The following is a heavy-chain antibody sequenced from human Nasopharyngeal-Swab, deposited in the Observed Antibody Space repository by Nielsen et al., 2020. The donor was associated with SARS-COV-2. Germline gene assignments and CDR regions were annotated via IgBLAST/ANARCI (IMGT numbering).Heavy chain of an antibody. CDR2: INSDGSST. D-gene: IGHD6-13*01. J-gene: IGHJ4*02. CDR3: AYIAAAGRDDY. CDR1: GFTFSSYW. Sequence: GESLKISCAASGFTFSSYWMHWVRQAPGKGLVWVSRINSDGSSTSYADSVKGRFTISRDNAKNTLYLQMNSLRAEDTAVYYCAYIAAAGRDDYWGQGTLVTVSS. V-gene: IGHV3-74*01.